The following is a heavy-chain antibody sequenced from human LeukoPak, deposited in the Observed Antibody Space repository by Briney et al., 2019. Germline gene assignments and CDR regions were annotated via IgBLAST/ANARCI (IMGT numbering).Heavy chain of an antibody. CDR3: AKDGGRYRFDF. Sequence: GGSLRLSCTAPGFPFNAYNIHWIRQSRGRGLEWVSFIRNDETEIHYADFAKGRFTISRDRSKNSVYLQMNSLRPDDTALYYCAKDGGRYRFDFWGQGTMVTVSS. V-gene: IGHV3-30*02. D-gene: IGHD3-16*02. CDR1: GFPFNAYN. CDR2: IRNDETEI. J-gene: IGHJ4*02.